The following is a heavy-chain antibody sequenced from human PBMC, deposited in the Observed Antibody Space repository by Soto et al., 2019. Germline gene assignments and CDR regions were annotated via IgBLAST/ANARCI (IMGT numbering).Heavy chain of an antibody. J-gene: IGHJ6*02. V-gene: IGHV3-53*01. D-gene: IGHD3-9*01. CDR3: ARSTYYDILTGSYYYYAMDV. Sequence: PGGSLRLSCAASGFTVGSNYMSWVRQAPGKGLEWVSVIYSEGTPYYADSVKGRFTISRENSNNTLYLHINNLRAEDTAVYYCARSTYYDILTGSYYYYAMDVWGQGTTVTVSS. CDR1: GFTVGSNY. CDR2: IYSEGTP.